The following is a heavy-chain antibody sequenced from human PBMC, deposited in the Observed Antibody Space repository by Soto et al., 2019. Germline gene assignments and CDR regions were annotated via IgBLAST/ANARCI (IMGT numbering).Heavy chain of an antibody. CDR2: TYPGDSDT. J-gene: IGHJ3*02. CDR1: GYSFTSYW. D-gene: IGHD3-3*01. CDR3: ATQITIFGVVTGDAFDI. V-gene: IGHV5-51*01. Sequence: GESLKISCKGSGYSFTSYWIGWVRQMPGKGLEWMGITYPGDSDTRYSPSFQGQVTISADKSISTAYLQWSSLKASDTAMYYCATQITIFGVVTGDAFDIWGQGTMVTV.